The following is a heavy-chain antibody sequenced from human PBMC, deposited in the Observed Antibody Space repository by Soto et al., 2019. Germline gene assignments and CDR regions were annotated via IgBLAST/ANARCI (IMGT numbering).Heavy chain of an antibody. CDR2: ISDSGGT. D-gene: IGHD2-2*01. Sequence: EVQLLGSGGGLVHPGGSLRLSCTASGLTFSRYAMSWVRKAPGKGLEGVSTISDSGGTNYGESVKGRRPTSRDNSKHTLYRQMNSLRAEDTAVYYCAKGGLGDCSTTSCLFHFDYWGLGALVTVSS. J-gene: IGHJ4*02. CDR1: GLTFSRYA. V-gene: IGHV3-23*01. CDR3: AKGGLGDCSTTSCLFHFDY.